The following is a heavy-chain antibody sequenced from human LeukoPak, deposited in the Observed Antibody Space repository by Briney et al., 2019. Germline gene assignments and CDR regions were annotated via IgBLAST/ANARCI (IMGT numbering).Heavy chain of an antibody. J-gene: IGHJ4*02. Sequence: PSETLSLTCTVSGGSISSYYWSWIRQPPGKGLEWIGYIYYSGSTNYNPSPKSRVTISVDTSKNQFSLKLSSVTAADTAVYYCASLGYCTNGVCYSFDYWGQGTLVTVSS. CDR3: ASLGYCTNGVCYSFDY. CDR1: GGSISSYY. D-gene: IGHD2-8*01. V-gene: IGHV4-59*01. CDR2: IYYSGST.